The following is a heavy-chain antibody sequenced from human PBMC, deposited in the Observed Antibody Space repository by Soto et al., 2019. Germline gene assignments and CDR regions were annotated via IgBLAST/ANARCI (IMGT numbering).Heavy chain of an antibody. D-gene: IGHD1-26*01. J-gene: IGHJ6*02. V-gene: IGHV1-2*02. Sequence: WASVKVSCKPSGYSFSDYFIQWVRQAPGQGLEWVAWINPKTAATNYAKKFQGRVSVTWDTSSTTAYMELTSLRPDDTAVYYCARIKWGLNYYNGMDVWGQGTTVTVSS. CDR1: GYSFSDYF. CDR3: ARIKWGLNYYNGMDV. CDR2: INPKTAAT.